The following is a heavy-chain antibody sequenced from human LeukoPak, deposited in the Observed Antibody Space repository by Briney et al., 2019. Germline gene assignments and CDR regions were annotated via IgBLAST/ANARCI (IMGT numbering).Heavy chain of an antibody. V-gene: IGHV3-23*01. CDR1: GFTFSSYA. D-gene: IGHD2-2*01. CDR3: AKDFVPAAMFAWSDD. Sequence: GGSLRLSCAASGFTFSSYAMNWVRQPPGKGLEWVSVISVSGGGTFYADSVKGRFTISRDNSKNTLYLQMNSLRAEDTAVYYCAKDFVPAAMFAWSDDWGQETLVTVSS. J-gene: IGHJ4*02. CDR2: ISVSGGGT.